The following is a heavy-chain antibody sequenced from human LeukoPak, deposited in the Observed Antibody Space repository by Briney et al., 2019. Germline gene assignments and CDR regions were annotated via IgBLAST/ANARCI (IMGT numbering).Heavy chain of an antibody. D-gene: IGHD1-14*01. CDR1: GFTFSGSA. Sequence: GGSLRLSCAASGFTFSGSAMHWVRQASGKGLEWVGRIRSKANSYATAYAASVKGRFTISRDDSKNTAYLQMNSLKTEDTAVYYCTRRGSYYGIDVWGQGTTVTVSS. CDR2: IRSKANSYAT. J-gene: IGHJ6*02. V-gene: IGHV3-73*01. CDR3: TRRGSYYGIDV.